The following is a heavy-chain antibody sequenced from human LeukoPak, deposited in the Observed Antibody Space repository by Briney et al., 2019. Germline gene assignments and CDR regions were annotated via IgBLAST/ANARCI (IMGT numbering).Heavy chain of an antibody. CDR2: IIPIFGTA. J-gene: IGHJ4*02. Sequence: ASVKVSCKASGGTFSSYAISLVRQAPGQGLEWMGGIIPIFGTANYAQKFQGRVTITTDESTSTAYMELSSLRSDDTAVYYCARAGSSGWLFDYWGQGTLVTVSS. CDR1: GGTFSSYA. CDR3: ARAGSSGWLFDY. D-gene: IGHD6-19*01. V-gene: IGHV1-69*05.